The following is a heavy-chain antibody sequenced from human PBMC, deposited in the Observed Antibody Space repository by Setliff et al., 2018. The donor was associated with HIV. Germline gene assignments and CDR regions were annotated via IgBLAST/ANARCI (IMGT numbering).Heavy chain of an antibody. D-gene: IGHD3-10*01. Sequence: GWSLRLSCAASGFNFNDYAMHWVRQAPGKGLEWVAVISFEETKTYYIDSVKGRFTISRDNSVNTLYLQMNSLTIEDTAVYHCARGRCHYFGDVDFWGQGALVTVSS. CDR2: ISFEETKT. V-gene: IGHV3-30*04. J-gene: IGHJ4*02. CDR3: ARGRCHYFGDVDF. CDR1: GFNFNDYA.